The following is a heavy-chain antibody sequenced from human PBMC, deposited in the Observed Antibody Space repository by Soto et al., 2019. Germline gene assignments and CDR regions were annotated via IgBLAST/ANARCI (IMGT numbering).Heavy chain of an antibody. D-gene: IGHD1-26*01. Sequence: PGGSLRLSCTASGFSFSSYALSLVRQAPGKGLEWVSAMSGSDGKTYYADSVMGRFSISRDTSKTTLCLEMTSLRVEHTAVCYCARWSFFDYWGQGTRVPVSS. CDR3: ARWSFFDY. CDR1: GFSFSSYA. CDR2: MSGSDGKT. J-gene: IGHJ4*02. V-gene: IGHV3-23*01.